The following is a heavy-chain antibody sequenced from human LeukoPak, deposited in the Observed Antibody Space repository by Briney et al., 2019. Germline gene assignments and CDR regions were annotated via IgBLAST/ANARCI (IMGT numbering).Heavy chain of an antibody. Sequence: GASVKVSCKASGYTFTSYGISWVRQAPGQGLEWMGWISAYNGNTNYAQKLQGRVTMTTDTSTSTAYMELRSLRSDDTAVYYCARDGCSSTSCYTELFDYWGQGTLVTVSS. V-gene: IGHV1-18*01. D-gene: IGHD2-2*02. CDR2: ISAYNGNT. CDR3: ARDGCSSTSCYTELFDY. J-gene: IGHJ4*02. CDR1: GYTFTSYG.